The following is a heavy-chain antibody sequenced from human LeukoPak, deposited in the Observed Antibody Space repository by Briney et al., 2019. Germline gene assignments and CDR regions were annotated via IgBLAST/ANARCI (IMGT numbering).Heavy chain of an antibody. CDR2: INHSGST. D-gene: IGHD6-19*01. CDR1: GGSISSSNW. V-gene: IGHV4-4*02. CDR3: ARGGSGWSRSYFDY. Sequence: PSGTLSLTCAVSGGSISSSNWWSWVRQPPGKGLEWIGEINHSGSTNYNPSLKSRVTISVDTSKNQFSLKLSSVTAADTAVYYCARGGSGWSRSYFDYWGQGTLVTVSS. J-gene: IGHJ4*02.